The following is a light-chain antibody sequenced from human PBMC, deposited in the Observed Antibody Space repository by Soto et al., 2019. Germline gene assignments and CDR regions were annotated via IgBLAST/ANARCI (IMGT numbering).Light chain of an antibody. CDR1: QGIGTW. J-gene: IGKJ5*01. V-gene: IGKV1-12*01. CDR2: VAS. CDR3: QQSYGTPIT. Sequence: DIQVTPSPSSVSASVGDRVTITCRASQGIGTWLAWYQQKPGKAPNLLIYVASSLQSEVPSRFSGSGSGTDFTLTITSLQPEDFATYYCQQSYGTPITFGQGTRLENK.